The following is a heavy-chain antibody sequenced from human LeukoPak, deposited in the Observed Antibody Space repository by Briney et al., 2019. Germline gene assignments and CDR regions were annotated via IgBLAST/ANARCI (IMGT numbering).Heavy chain of an antibody. CDR2: IKEDGSEK. J-gene: IGHJ4*02. V-gene: IGHV3-7*02. CDR1: GFTFSNYW. D-gene: IGHD3-10*01. CDR3: ARTIRGY. Sequence: GGSLRLSCAASGFTFSNYWMSWVRQAPGKGLEWVANIKEDGSEKYYVDSVKGRFTISRDNAKNSLYLRMNSLRAEDTAVYYCARTIRGYWGQGTLVTVSS.